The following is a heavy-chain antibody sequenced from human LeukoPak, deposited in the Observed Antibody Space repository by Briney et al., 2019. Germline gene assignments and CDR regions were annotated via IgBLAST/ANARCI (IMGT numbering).Heavy chain of an antibody. CDR1: GFTFSSYA. CDR2: ISYDGSNK. Sequence: GGSLRLSCAASGFTFSSYAMHWVRQAPGKGLEWVAVISYDGSNKYYADSVKGRFTISRDNSKNTLYLQMNSLRAEDTAVYFCARATEYDILTGYYFDYWGQGTLVTVSS. D-gene: IGHD3-9*01. CDR3: ARATEYDILTGYYFDY. V-gene: IGHV3-30-3*01. J-gene: IGHJ4*02.